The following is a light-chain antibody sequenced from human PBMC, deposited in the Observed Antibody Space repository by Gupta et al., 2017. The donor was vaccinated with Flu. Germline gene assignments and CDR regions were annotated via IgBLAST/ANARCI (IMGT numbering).Light chain of an antibody. J-gene: IGKJ1*01. CDR1: QSISSY. V-gene: IGKV1-39*01. CDR2: AAS. CDR3: QQSYSTPWT. Sequence: DTQMTPSPSSLSASVGDRVTITCRASQSISSYLNWYQQKPGKAPKLLIYAASSLQSGVPSRFSGSGSGTDFTLTISSLQPEDFATYYFQQSYSTPWTFGQGTKVEIK.